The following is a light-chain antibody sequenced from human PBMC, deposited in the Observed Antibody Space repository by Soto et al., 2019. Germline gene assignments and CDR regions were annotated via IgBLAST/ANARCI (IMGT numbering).Light chain of an antibody. J-gene: IGKJ1*01. Sequence: DIQLTQSPSTLSASVGDRVTVTCRASQRIDRYLAWYQQKPGKAPKLLVYDASTLEGGVPSSFSGSRSATEFILTISSLQPDDFATYYCQQYKDGAWTFGQGTRVESK. CDR1: QRIDRY. V-gene: IGKV1-5*01. CDR3: QQYKDGAWT. CDR2: DAS.